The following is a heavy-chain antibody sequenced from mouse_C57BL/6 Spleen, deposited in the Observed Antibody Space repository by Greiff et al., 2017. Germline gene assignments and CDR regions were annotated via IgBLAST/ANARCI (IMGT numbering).Heavy chain of an antibody. J-gene: IGHJ2*01. CDR2: IHPNSGST. D-gene: IGHD1-1*01. CDR3: AREGIYYGFDY. CDR1: GYTFTSYW. Sequence: QVQLKQPGAELVKPGASVKLSCKASGYTFTSYWMHWVKQRPGQGLEWIGMIHPNSGSTNYNEKFKSKATLTVDKSSSTAYMQLSSLTSEDSAVYYCAREGIYYGFDYWGQGTTLTVSS. V-gene: IGHV1-64*01.